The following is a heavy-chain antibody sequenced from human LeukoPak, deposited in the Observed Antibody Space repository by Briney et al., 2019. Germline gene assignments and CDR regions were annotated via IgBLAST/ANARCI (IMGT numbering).Heavy chain of an antibody. CDR2: FDPEDGET. CDR3: ATDLGYYDSSGPIDY. V-gene: IGHV1-24*01. Sequence: ASVXXXXKXSXYTLTELSMHWVRQAPGKGGEWMGGFDPEDGETIYAQKFQGRVNMTEDTSTETAYMEMRRLRYEDTAVYYCATDLGYYDSSGPIDYWGQGTLVTVSS. D-gene: IGHD3-22*01. J-gene: IGHJ4*02. CDR1: XYTLTELS.